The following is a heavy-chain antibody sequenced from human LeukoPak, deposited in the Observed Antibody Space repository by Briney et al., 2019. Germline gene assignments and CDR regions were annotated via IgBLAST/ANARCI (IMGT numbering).Heavy chain of an antibody. D-gene: IGHD3-22*01. Sequence: SETLSLTCTVSGGSISSGSYYWSWIRQPAGKGLEWIGRIYTSGSTNYNPSLKSRVTISVDTSKNQFSLKLSSVTAADTAVYYCARWSDYNDSSGYYVSGYFDYWGQGTLVTVSS. J-gene: IGHJ4*02. CDR1: GGSISSGSYY. CDR2: IYTSGST. CDR3: ARWSDYNDSSGYYVSGYFDY. V-gene: IGHV4-61*02.